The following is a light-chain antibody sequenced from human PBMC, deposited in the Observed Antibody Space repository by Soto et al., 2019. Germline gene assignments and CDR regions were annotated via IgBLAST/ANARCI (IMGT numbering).Light chain of an antibody. Sequence: QSALTQPPSASGSPGQSVTISCTGTSSDIGAYNYVSWYQQHPGKAPKLMIHEVSKRPSGVPDRFSGSKSGNTASLTVSGLHAEDEADDYCSSYAGSNDRWVFGGGTKLTVL. V-gene: IGLV2-8*01. CDR3: SSYAGSNDRWV. CDR1: SSDIGAYNY. J-gene: IGLJ3*02. CDR2: EVS.